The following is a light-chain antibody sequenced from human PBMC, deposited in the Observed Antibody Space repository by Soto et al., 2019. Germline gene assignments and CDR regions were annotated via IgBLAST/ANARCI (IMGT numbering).Light chain of an antibody. CDR3: SSYAGGVV. V-gene: IGLV2-23*01. CDR2: EGN. Sequence: QSVLTQPASVSGSPGQSITISCSGTSSDVEGYNLVSWYQKNPGQAPKLVIYEGNKRPSGVSDRFSGSKSGNTASLTISGLQAEDEADYYCSSYAGGVVFGGGTKLTVL. CDR1: SSDVEGYNL. J-gene: IGLJ2*01.